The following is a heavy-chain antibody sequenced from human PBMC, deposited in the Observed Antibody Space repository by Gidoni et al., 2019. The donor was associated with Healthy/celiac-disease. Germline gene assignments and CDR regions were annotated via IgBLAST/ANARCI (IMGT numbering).Heavy chain of an antibody. CDR2: IWYDGSNK. D-gene: IGHD3-3*01. J-gene: IGHJ4*02. Sequence: QVQLVESGGGVVQPGRSLSLSCAASGFTFSSYGMHWVRQAPGKGLEWVAVIWYDGSNKYYADSVKGRFTISRDNSKNTLYLQMNSLRAEDTAVYYCARDYRNDFSPDYWGQGTLVTVSS. V-gene: IGHV3-33*01. CDR3: ARDYRNDFSPDY. CDR1: GFTFSSYG.